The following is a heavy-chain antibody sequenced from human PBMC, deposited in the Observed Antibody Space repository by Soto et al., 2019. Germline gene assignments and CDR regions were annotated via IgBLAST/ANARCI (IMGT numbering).Heavy chain of an antibody. CDR2: IYWDDDK. V-gene: IGHV2-5*02. D-gene: IGHD1-26*01. CDR1: GFSLGTYGVG. J-gene: IGHJ2*01. CDR3: AHRGGGIVDWYFDL. Sequence: QITLNESGPTLVKPTQTLTLTCTFSGFSLGTYGVGVGWIRQPPGKALEWLALIYWDDDKRYSPSLKSRLTIPNDTSNRQVFLTLTNMDPVDTATYYCAHRGGGIVDWYFDLWGRGTPVIVSS.